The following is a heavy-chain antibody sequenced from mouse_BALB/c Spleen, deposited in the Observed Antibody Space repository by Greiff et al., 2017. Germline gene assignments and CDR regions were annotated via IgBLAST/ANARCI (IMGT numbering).Heavy chain of an antibody. V-gene: IGHV1S137*01. CDR1: GYTFTDYA. CDR2: ISTYYGDA. D-gene: IGHD1-1*01. Sequence: VQLQQSGAELVRPGVSVKISCKGSGYTFTDYAMHWVKQSHAKSLEWIGVISTYYGDASYNQKFKGKSTMTVDKSSSTAYMELARLTSEDSAIYYCARGGGSSYPFDYWGQGTTLTVSS. J-gene: IGHJ2*01. CDR3: ARGGGSSYPFDY.